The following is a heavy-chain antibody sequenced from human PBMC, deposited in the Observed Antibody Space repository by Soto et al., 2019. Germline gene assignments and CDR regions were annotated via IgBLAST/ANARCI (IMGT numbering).Heavy chain of an antibody. Sequence: GWSLRLSCAASGFTFSGSAMHWVRQASGKGLEWVGRIRSKANSYATAYAASVKGRFTISRDDSKNTAYLQMNSLKTEDTAVYYCTRPYDPNYYYGMDVWGQGTTVTVSS. CDR2: IRSKANSYAT. CDR3: TRPYDPNYYYGMDV. J-gene: IGHJ6*02. D-gene: IGHD2-21*01. CDR1: GFTFSGSA. V-gene: IGHV3-73*01.